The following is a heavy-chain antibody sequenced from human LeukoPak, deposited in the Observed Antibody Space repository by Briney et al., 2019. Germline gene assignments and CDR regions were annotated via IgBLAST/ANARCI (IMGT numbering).Heavy chain of an antibody. CDR1: GYSISSGYY. V-gene: IGHV4-38-2*02. Sequence: SETLSLTCAVSGYSISSGYYWGWIRQPPRKGLEWIGSIYHNGNTYYNPSLKSRVTISVDTSKNEFSLKLSSVTAADTAVYYCAREKPPFYGDYVDSYYYYMDVWGKGTTVTISS. D-gene: IGHD4-17*01. J-gene: IGHJ6*03. CDR2: IYHNGNT. CDR3: AREKPPFYGDYVDSYYYYMDV.